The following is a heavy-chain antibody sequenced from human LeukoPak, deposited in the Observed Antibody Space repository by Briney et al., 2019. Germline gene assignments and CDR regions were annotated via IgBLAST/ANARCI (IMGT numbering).Heavy chain of an antibody. CDR2: IYYSGST. CDR1: GGSISSSSYY. Sequence: KPSETLSLTCTVSGGSISSSSYYWGWIRQPPGKGLEWIGSIYYSGSTYYNPSLKSRVTMSVDTSKNQFSLKLTSVTAADTAVYYCARVRGSSWNPDYYYYYMDVWGKGTTVTVSS. J-gene: IGHJ6*03. D-gene: IGHD6-13*01. CDR3: ARVRGSSWNPDYYYYYMDV. V-gene: IGHV4-39*07.